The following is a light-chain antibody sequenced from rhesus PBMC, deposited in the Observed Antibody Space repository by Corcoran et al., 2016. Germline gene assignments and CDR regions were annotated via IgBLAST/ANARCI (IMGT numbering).Light chain of an antibody. CDR2: KAS. CDR3: QQYSSRPYS. J-gene: IGKJ2*01. V-gene: IGKV1-22*01. Sequence: DIQMTQSPPSLSASVGDTVTITCRASQGISTWLAWYQPKPGKAPKVLISKASSWKNGVPSRFSGRGSGTGFTLTISSLQSEDFGTYYCQQYSSRPYSFGQGTKIDIK. CDR1: QGISTW.